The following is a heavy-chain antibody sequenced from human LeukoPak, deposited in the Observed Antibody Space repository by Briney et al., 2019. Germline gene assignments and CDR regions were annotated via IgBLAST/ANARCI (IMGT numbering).Heavy chain of an antibody. D-gene: IGHD2-2*01. CDR3: ARVPCSSTSCDYYYYYGMDV. CDR2: INLSGST. CDR1: GGSFSGYY. Sequence: SETLSLTCAVYGGSFSGYYWSWIRQPPGKGLEWIGEINLSGSTNYNPSLKSRVTISVDTSKNQFSLKKSSVTAADTAVYYCARVPCSSTSCDYYYYYGMDVWGQGTTVTVSS. J-gene: IGHJ6*02. V-gene: IGHV4-34*01.